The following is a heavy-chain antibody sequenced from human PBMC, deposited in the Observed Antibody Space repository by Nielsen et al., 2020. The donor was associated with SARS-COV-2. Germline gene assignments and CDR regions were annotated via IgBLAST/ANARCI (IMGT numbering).Heavy chain of an antibody. D-gene: IGHD3-22*01. CDR1: GFTFSSYS. CDR2: ISSSSSTI. V-gene: IGHV3-48*02. J-gene: IGHJ4*02. CDR3: WGSSGYFDY. Sequence: GESLKISCAASGFTFSSYSMNWVRQAPGKGLEWVSYISSSSSTIYYADSVKGRFTISRDNAKNSLYLQMNSLRDEDTAVYYCWGSSGYFDYWGQGTLVTVSS.